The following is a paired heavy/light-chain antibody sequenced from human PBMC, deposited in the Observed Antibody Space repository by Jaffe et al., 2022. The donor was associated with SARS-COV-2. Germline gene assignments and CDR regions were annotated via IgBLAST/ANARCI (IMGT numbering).Light chain of an antibody. CDR2: LGS. CDR1: QSLLHSNGYNY. J-gene: IGKJ4*01. CDR3: MQALQTPF. V-gene: IGKV2-28*01. Sequence: DIVMTQSPLSLPVTPGEPASISCRSSQSLLHSNGYNYLDWYLQKPGQSPQLLIYLGSNRASGVPDRFSGSGSGTDFTLKISRVEAEDVGVYYCMQALQTPFFGGGTKVEIK.
Heavy chain of an antibody. J-gene: IGHJ6*03. V-gene: IGHV3-21*01. CDR2: ISSSSSYI. CDR1: GFTFSSYS. Sequence: EVQLVESGGGLVKPGGSLRLSCAASGFTFSSYSMNWVRQAPGKGLEWVSSISSSSSYIYYADSVKGRFTISRDNAKNSLYLQMNSLRAEDTAVYYCGAGGLWELTYYYYYMDVWGKGTTVTVSS. CDR3: GAGGLWELTYYYYYMDV. D-gene: IGHD1-26*01.